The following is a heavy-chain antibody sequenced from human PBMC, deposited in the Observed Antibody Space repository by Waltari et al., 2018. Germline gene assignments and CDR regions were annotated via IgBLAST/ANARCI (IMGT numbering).Heavy chain of an antibody. D-gene: IGHD4-17*01. V-gene: IGHV3-66*01. CDR1: GFTVSPNY. CDR2: IYSAGGT. J-gene: IGHJ4*02. Sequence: EVQLVESGGGLVQPGVSLRLPCGIPGFTVSPNYMSWVRQAAGKGLEWVSVIYSAGGTYYADSVKDRFIISRDNSENTLYLQMNSLRVEDTAMYYCARAPGFGDYHYDYWGQGTLVTVSS. CDR3: ARAPGFGDYHYDY.